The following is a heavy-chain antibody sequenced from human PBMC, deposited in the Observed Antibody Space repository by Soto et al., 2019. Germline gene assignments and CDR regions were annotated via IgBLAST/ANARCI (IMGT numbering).Heavy chain of an antibody. J-gene: IGHJ5*02. CDR2: IYYSGST. Sequence: PSETLSLTCTVSGGSVSSGIYYWIWIRQPPGKGLEWIGYIYYSGSTNYNPSLKSRVTISVDTSKNQFSLKLSSVTAADTAVYYCAREFGRIAAAGGWFDPWGQGTLVTVSS. CDR3: AREFGRIAAAGGWFDP. V-gene: IGHV4-61*01. D-gene: IGHD6-13*01. CDR1: GGSVSSGIYY.